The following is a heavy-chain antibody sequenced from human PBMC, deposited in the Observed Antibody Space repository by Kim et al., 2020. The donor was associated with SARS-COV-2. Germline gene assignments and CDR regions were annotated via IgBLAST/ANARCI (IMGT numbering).Heavy chain of an antibody. V-gene: IGHV1-69*04. D-gene: IGHD6-13*01. CDR1: GGTFSSYA. Sequence: SVKVSCKASGGTFSSYAISWVRQAPGQGLEWMGRIIPILGIANYAQKFQGRVTITADKSTSTAYMELSSLRSEDTAVYYCARFSERQNSSSWYIYYYYGMDVWGQGTTVTVSS. J-gene: IGHJ6*02. CDR3: ARFSERQNSSSWYIYYYYGMDV. CDR2: IIPILGIA.